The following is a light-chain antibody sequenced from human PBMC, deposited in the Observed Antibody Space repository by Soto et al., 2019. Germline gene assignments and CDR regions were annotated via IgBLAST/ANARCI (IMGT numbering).Light chain of an antibody. CDR3: QQSFSTPWT. V-gene: IGKV1-39*01. CDR2: AAS. J-gene: IGKJ1*01. CDR1: QSISNH. Sequence: DIQMTQSPSSLSASVEDRVIITCRASQSISNHLNWYQQKPGKAPKLLIFAASNLQSGVPPRFSGSGSGTDFTLTISSLRPEDFATYYCQQSFSTPWTFGQGTKVDIK.